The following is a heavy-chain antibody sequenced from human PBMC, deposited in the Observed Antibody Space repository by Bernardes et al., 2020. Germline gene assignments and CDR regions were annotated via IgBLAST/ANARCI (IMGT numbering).Heavy chain of an antibody. D-gene: IGHD3-22*01. CDR2: IIPIFGTA. V-gene: IGHV1-69*13. Sequence: SVKVSCKASGGTFNRLAIIWVRQAPGQGLEWMGGIIPIFGTANYAQKFKGRVTITADESATTAYMELSSLRSEDTALYYCAHRDTLSSDSGGGHYYYDIDGWGQGTTVTVSS. CDR3: AHRDTLSSDSGGGHYYYDIDG. J-gene: IGHJ6*02. CDR1: GGTFNRLA.